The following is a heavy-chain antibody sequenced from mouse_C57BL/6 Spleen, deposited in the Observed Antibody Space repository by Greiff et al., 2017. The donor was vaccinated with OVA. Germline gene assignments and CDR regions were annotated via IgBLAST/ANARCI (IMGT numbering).Heavy chain of an antibody. CDR3: ARASNWLYAMDY. Sequence: QVQLQQPGAELVKPGASVKLSCKASGYTFTSYWMHWVKQRPGQGLEWIGMIHPNSGSTNYNEKFKSKATLTVDKSSSTAYMQLSSLTSEDSAVYYCARASNWLYAMDYWGQGTSVTVSS. CDR2: IHPNSGST. V-gene: IGHV1-64*01. D-gene: IGHD2-5*01. J-gene: IGHJ4*01. CDR1: GYTFTSYW.